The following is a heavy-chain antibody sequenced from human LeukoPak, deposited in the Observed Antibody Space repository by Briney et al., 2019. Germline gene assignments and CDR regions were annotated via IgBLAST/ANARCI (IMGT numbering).Heavy chain of an antibody. CDR3: ARGRDRYYDSSGYYYVNSY. CDR1: GYTFTSYN. CDR2: MNPNSGNT. V-gene: IGHV1-8*01. Sequence: SVQVSFKASGYTFTSYNINWVRQATGQGLEWMGWMNPNSGNTGYAQKFQGRVTMTRNTSISTAYMELSSLRSEDTAVYYCARGRDRYYDSSGYYYVNSYWGQGTLVTVSS. D-gene: IGHD3-22*01. J-gene: IGHJ4*02.